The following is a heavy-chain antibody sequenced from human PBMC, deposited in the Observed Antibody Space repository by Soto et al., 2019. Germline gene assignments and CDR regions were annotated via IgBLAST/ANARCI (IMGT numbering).Heavy chain of an antibody. J-gene: IGHJ3*02. CDR1: GGSISSYY. CDR3: ARDSPPPYYYDSSGPSASWVAFDI. CDR2: IYYSGST. Sequence: ASETLSLTCTVSGGSISSYYWSWIRQPPGKGLEWIGYIYYSGSTNYNPSLKSRVTISVDTSKNQFSLKLSSVTAADTAVYYCARDSPPPYYYDSSGPSASWVAFDIWGQGTMVTVSS. D-gene: IGHD3-22*01. V-gene: IGHV4-59*01.